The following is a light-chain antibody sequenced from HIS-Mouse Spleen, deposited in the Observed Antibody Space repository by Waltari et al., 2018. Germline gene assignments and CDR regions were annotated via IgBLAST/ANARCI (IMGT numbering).Light chain of an antibody. CDR2: DAS. CDR1: QSVSSY. Sequence: EIVLTQSPATLSLSPGERATLSCRASQSVSSYLAWYQQKPGQDPRLLIYDASNRATGIPARFSGSGSGTDFTLTISSLEPEDFAVYYCQQRSNWAITFGQGTRLEIK. V-gene: IGKV3-11*01. J-gene: IGKJ5*01. CDR3: QQRSNWAIT.